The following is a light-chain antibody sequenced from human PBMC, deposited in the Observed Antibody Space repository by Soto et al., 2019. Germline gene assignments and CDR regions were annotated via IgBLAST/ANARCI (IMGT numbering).Light chain of an antibody. CDR3: IQTLQTPLT. CDR2: LGS. Sequence: EIVMTQSPLFLPVTPGEPASISCRSSQSLLDSDGYNYVDWYLQKPGQSPQLLIYLGSSRASGVPGRFSGSGSGTDFTLKISRVEAEDFGVYYCIQTLQTPLTFGGGTKV. V-gene: IGKV2-28*01. J-gene: IGKJ4*01. CDR1: QSLLDSDGYNY.